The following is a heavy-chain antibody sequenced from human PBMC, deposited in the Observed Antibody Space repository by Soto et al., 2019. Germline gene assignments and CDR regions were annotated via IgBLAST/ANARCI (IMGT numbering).Heavy chain of an antibody. CDR2: IYYSGST. CDR3: ARRTVNIRTFYSGLKTHCFDY. V-gene: IGHV4-39*02. J-gene: IGHJ4*02. CDR1: GDSMSSSDYY. Sequence: QLQLHESGPGLVKPSETLSLTCAVSGDSMSSSDYYWGWIRQPPGKGLEWIGSIYYSGSTYYNPSLQSRVAISVDTFKNHFSPKLKSVTAADTAIYFCARRTVNIRTFYSGLKTHCFDYWGQGAPVTVSS. D-gene: IGHD6-19*01.